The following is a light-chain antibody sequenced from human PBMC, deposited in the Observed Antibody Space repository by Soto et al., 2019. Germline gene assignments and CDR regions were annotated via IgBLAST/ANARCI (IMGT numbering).Light chain of an antibody. Sequence: DIQMTQSPSILSASVGDRVTITCRASQSIRSWLAWYQQKPGKAPKLLIYDAYSLESGVPSRFSGSGSGTEFTLTISSLQPDDVATYYCQQYNSYPFTLGQGTRLEIK. CDR1: QSIRSW. CDR3: QQYNSYPFT. CDR2: DAY. V-gene: IGKV1-5*01. J-gene: IGKJ5*01.